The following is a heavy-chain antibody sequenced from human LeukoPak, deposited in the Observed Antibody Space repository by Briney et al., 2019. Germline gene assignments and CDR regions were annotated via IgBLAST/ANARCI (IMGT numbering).Heavy chain of an antibody. J-gene: IGHJ6*02. D-gene: IGHD3-9*01. V-gene: IGHV1-69*02. CDR3: DWFSNSDNLDV. Sequence: ASVKVSCKASGYTFTIYYMHWVRQAPGQGLEWMGRIIPILELPSYAQKFQGRITITADSSTGTAYMEMTSLRSEDTAVYFCDWFSNSDNLDVWGQGTTVTVSS. CDR1: GYTFTIYY. CDR2: IIPILELP.